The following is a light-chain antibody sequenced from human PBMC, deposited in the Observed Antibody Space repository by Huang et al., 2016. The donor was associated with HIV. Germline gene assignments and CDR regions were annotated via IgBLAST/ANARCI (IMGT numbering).Light chain of an antibody. CDR3: QQYYNTPLT. CDR1: QSVFYSFNINNY. CDR2: CAS. J-gene: IGKJ4*01. Sequence: DIVMTQSPDSLAVSLGGRGTITCKSSQSVFYSFNINNYLAWYHQKPGQPPKLLIYCASSREAGVPDRFNGSGSGTDFTFTISNLQAEDVAVYYCQQYYNTPLTFGGGTKVEIK. V-gene: IGKV4-1*01.